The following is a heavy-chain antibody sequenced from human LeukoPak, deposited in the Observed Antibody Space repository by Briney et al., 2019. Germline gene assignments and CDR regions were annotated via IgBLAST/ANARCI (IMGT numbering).Heavy chain of an antibody. CDR2: ISSSSSYI. CDR1: RFTFSTYA. Sequence: GGSLRLSCAASRFTFSTYAMNWVRQAPGKGLEWVSSISSSSSYIYYADSVKGRFTISRDNAKNSLYLQMNSLRAEDTAVYYCARDDNRDSSGWLNWGQGTLVTVSS. D-gene: IGHD6-19*01. V-gene: IGHV3-21*01. J-gene: IGHJ4*02. CDR3: ARDDNRDSSGWLN.